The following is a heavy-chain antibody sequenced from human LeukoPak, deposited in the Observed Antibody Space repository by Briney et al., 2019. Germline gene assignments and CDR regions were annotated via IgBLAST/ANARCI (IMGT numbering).Heavy chain of an antibody. Sequence: SVKVSCKASGGTFSSYAISWVRQAPGQGLEWMAGIIPIFGTTNYAQNFQGRVTITTDESTSTAYMELSSLRSEDTAVYYCARGGARQLVPLEGYYYYMDVWGKGTTVTVSS. CDR1: GGTFSSYA. J-gene: IGHJ6*03. CDR3: ARGGARQLVPLEGYYYYMDV. CDR2: IIPIFGTT. V-gene: IGHV1-69*05. D-gene: IGHD6-6*01.